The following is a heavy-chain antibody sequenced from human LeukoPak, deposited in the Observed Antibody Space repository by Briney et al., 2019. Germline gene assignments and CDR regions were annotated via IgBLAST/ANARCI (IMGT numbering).Heavy chain of an antibody. V-gene: IGHV3-48*01. J-gene: IGHJ6*02. CDR3: ARDGYGDYGYYYGMDV. Sequence: GGSLRLSCAASGFTFSSYSMNWVRQAPGKGLEWVSYISSSSSTIYYADSVKGRFTISRDNAKNSLYLQMNSLRAEDTAVYYCARDGYGDYGYYYGMDVWGQGTTVTVSS. CDR1: GFTFSSYS. CDR2: ISSSSSTI. D-gene: IGHD4-17*01.